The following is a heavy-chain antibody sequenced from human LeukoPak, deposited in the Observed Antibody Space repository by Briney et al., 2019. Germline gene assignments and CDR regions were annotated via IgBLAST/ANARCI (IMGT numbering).Heavy chain of an antibody. CDR3: ARTILGYCSDSSCYPDAFDI. Sequence: SETLSLTCAVSGYSIRTSYYWGWIRQPPGKGLEWFGSAHHSGRTYHNPSLKSRVSISLDTSKNEFSLKLSSVTAADTAVYYCARTILGYCSDSSCYPDAFDIWGRGTLVTASS. J-gene: IGHJ3*02. V-gene: IGHV4-38-2*01. CDR1: GYSIRTSYY. D-gene: IGHD2-2*01. CDR2: AHHSGRT.